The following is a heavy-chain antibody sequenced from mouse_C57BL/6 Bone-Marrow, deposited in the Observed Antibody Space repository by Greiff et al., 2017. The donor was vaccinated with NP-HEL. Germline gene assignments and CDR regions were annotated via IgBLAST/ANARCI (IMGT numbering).Heavy chain of an antibody. CDR3: ARARLRNYVDY. CDR2: INPSSGYT. D-gene: IGHD1-1*01. V-gene: IGHV1-4*01. CDR1: GYTFTSYT. J-gene: IGHJ2*01. Sequence: VQLQQSGAELARPGASVKMSCKASGYTFTSYTMHWVKQRPGQGLEWIGYINPSSGYTKYNQKFKDKATLTADKSSSTAYMQLSSLTSEDSAVYYCARARLRNYVDYGCRGTTLTVSS.